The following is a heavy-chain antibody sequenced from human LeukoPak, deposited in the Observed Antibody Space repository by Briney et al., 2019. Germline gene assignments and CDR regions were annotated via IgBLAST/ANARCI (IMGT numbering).Heavy chain of an antibody. J-gene: IGHJ4*02. CDR3: AKDASRKYSNTDY. CDR2: ISGSGGST. D-gene: IGHD4-11*01. V-gene: IGHV3-23*01. Sequence: GGSLRLSCVASGFTFSSEWMSWVRQAPGKGLEWVSAISGSGGSTYYADSVKGRFTISRDNSKNTLYLQMNSLRAEDTAVYYCAKDASRKYSNTDYWGQGTLVTVSS. CDR1: GFTFSSEW.